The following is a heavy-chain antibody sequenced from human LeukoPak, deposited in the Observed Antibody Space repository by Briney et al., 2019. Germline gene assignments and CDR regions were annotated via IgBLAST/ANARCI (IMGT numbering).Heavy chain of an antibody. J-gene: IGHJ4*02. V-gene: IGHV3-7*03. CDR2: LKQDAYQT. CDR3: ARDRRSGLDH. CDR1: GFSFSSSW. D-gene: IGHD6-19*01. Sequence: GGSLRLSCAASGFSFSSSWMAWVRQAPGQGLQWVANLKQDAYQTFYLESVKGRFTISRDNAKNSLYLYMNSLRVEDTAMYYCARDRRSGLDHWGQGALVTVSS.